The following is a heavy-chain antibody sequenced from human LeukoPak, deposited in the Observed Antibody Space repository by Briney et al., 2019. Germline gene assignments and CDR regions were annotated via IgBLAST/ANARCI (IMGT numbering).Heavy chain of an antibody. J-gene: IGHJ5*02. CDR1: GYSFSTYW. CDR3: ARTSENTDGWYGEFDP. CDR2: IRPGDSDI. D-gene: IGHD6-19*01. Sequence: AGESLKISCKGSGYSFSTYWIGWVRQMPGKGLEWMGIIRPGDSDIRYSPSFQGQVTISADKSISTAYLQWSSLKASDTAMYYCARTSENTDGWYGEFDPWGQGTLVTVSS. V-gene: IGHV5-51*01.